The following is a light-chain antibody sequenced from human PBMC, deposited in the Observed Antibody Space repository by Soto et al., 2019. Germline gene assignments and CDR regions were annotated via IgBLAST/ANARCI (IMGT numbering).Light chain of an antibody. Sequence: EIVSTQSPAALSLSPGERATLSCRASQSVSSYLAWYQQKPGQAPRLLIYDSFNRATGIPARFSGSGSGTDFTLTISSLEPEDFAVYYCQQRSDGPAFTFGQGTKLEIK. CDR1: QSVSSY. CDR3: QQRSDGPAFT. V-gene: IGKV3-11*01. J-gene: IGKJ2*01. CDR2: DSF.